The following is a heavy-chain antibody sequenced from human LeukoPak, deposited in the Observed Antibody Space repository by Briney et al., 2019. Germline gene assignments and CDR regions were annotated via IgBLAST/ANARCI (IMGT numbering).Heavy chain of an antibody. CDR3: ARCTRAGHDAFDI. J-gene: IGHJ3*02. Sequence: SETLSLTCTVSGGSISSYYWSWIRQPPGKGLEWIGYIYYSGSTNYNPSLKSRATISVDTSKNQFSLKLSSVTAADTAVYYCARCTRAGHDAFDIWGQGTMVTVSS. V-gene: IGHV4-59*08. CDR1: GGSISSYY. CDR2: IYYSGST.